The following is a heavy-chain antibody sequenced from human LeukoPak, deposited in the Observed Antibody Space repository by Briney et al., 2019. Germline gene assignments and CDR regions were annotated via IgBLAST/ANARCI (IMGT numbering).Heavy chain of an antibody. CDR2: IIPILGIA. CDR1: GGTFSSYA. CDR3: ARAEVYYYGMDV. Sequence: SVKVSCKASGGTFSSYAISWVRQAPGQGLEWMGRIIPILGIANYAQKFQGRVTITADKSTSTAYMELSSLRSEDTAVYYCARAEVYYYGMDVWGQGTTVTVSS. V-gene: IGHV1-69*04. J-gene: IGHJ6*02.